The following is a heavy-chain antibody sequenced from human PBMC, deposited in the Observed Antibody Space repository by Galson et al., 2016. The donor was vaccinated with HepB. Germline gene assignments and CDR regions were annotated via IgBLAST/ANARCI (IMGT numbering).Heavy chain of an antibody. CDR3: ARERIYAGIQYLDY. J-gene: IGHJ4*02. D-gene: IGHD2/OR15-2a*01. CDR1: GDSISSSSYF. CDR2: IFYSGST. V-gene: IGHV4-39*07. Sequence: SETLSLTCNVSGDSISSSSYFWGWFRQPPGKGLEWIGSIFYSGSTYNNPSLKSRLTISVDTSKNQFSLKLSSVTAADTAVYYCARERIYAGIQYLDYWGQGTLVTVSS.